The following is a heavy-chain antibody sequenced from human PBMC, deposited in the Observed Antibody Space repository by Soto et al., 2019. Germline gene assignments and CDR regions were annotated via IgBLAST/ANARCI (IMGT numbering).Heavy chain of an antibody. V-gene: IGHV4-39*01. CDR2: INYSGRT. J-gene: IGHJ4*02. CDR1: GGSISDSSHY. D-gene: IGHD4-17*01. CDR3: ARHFGNYGDWAFDF. Sequence: SETLSLTCTVSGGSISDSSHYWAWIRQPPGKGLEWIATINYSGRTYYNPSLRSRVTISVDTSRDQFSLNLNFVTAADTVVYYCARHFGNYGDWAFDFWGQGTLVTVSS.